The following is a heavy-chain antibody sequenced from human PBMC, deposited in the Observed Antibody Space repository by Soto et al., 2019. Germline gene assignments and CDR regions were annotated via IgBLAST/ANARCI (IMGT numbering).Heavy chain of an antibody. D-gene: IGHD6-6*01. Sequence: GGSLRLSCAASGFTFSSYSMNWVRQAPGKGLEWVSYISSSSSTIYYADSVKGRFTISRDNAKNSLYLQMNSLRDEDTAVYCCARPEYSSSSYGMDVWGQGTTVTVSS. CDR1: GFTFSSYS. CDR3: ARPEYSSSSYGMDV. V-gene: IGHV3-48*02. J-gene: IGHJ6*02. CDR2: ISSSSSTI.